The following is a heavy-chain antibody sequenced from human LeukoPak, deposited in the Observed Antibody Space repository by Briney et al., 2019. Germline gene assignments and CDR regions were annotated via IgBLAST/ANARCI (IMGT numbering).Heavy chain of an antibody. CDR2: ISAYNGNT. CDR3: ARDPPKTTVVTGYDY. J-gene: IGHJ4*02. CDR1: GYTFTSYG. Sequence: ASVKVSCKASGYTFTSYGISWVRQAPGQGLEWMGWISAYNGNTNYVQKLQGRVTMTTDTSTSTAYMELRSLRSDDTAVYYCARDPPKTTVVTGYDYWGQGTLVTVSS. D-gene: IGHD4-23*01. V-gene: IGHV1-18*01.